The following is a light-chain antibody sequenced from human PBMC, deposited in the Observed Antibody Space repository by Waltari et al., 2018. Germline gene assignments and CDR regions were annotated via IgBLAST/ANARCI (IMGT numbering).Light chain of an antibody. V-gene: IGLV6-57*03. J-gene: IGLJ2*01. CDR3: QSYDLNSRVV. CDR2: EDT. Sequence: FMLTQSHSASESPGKTVTISCTRSTGAIATNYVQRYQQRPGGAPTTIIYEDTQRPHGVPDRFSGSIDSSSNSASLTISGLITEDEADYYCQSYDLNSRVVFGGRTKLTVL. CDR1: TGAIATNY.